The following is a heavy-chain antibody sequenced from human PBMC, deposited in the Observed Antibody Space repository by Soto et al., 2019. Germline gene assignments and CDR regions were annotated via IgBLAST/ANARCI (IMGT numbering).Heavy chain of an antibody. Sequence: EVQLLESGGGLVQPGGSLRLSCAASGFIFTNYALSWVRQAPGQGLEWVAGVSGSGGSSYYADSVKARFTVSRDNSRSTLYLQMSSLRAEDSAIYYCAKDADNDDYGVFDVGGQGTLVTVSS. CDR3: AKDADNDDYGVFDV. V-gene: IGHV3-23*01. D-gene: IGHD4-17*01. CDR1: GFIFTNYA. J-gene: IGHJ3*01. CDR2: VSGSGGSS.